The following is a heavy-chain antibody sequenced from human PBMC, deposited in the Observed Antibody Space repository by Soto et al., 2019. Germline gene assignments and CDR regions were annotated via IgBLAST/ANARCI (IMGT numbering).Heavy chain of an antibody. J-gene: IGHJ4*02. CDR3: ARRPRSSPNFVA. Sequence: GESLKISCQCSGYTFSNFWIAWVRQLPGKGLEYMGIIYPGDSETRYSPSFHGKVTISADRSVGTAYLQWSSLEASDIAFYFCARRPRSSPNFVAWGQGALVTVFS. CDR2: IYPGDSET. CDR1: GYTFSNFW. D-gene: IGHD6-13*01. V-gene: IGHV5-51*01.